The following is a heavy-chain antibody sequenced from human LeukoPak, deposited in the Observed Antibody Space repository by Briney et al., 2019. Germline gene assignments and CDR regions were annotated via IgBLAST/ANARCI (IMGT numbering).Heavy chain of an antibody. CDR3: ARDLGGSSSSVCDY. CDR2: ISYDGNNK. J-gene: IGHJ4*02. Sequence: GGSLRLSCAVSGFTFSSYTVHWVRQAPGKGLDWVAVISYDGNNKYYADSVKGRFTISRDNAKNSLYLQMNSLRAEDTAVYYCARDLGGSSSSVCDYWGQGTLVTVSS. D-gene: IGHD6-6*01. CDR1: GFTFSSYT. V-gene: IGHV3-30-3*01.